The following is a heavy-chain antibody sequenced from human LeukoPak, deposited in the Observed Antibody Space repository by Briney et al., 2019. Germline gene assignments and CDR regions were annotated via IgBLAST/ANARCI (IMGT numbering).Heavy chain of an antibody. CDR1: GYSISSGYY. CDR3: ARPRGSYSDWYFDL. D-gene: IGHD1-26*01. V-gene: IGHV4-38-2*01. Sequence: PSETLSLTCAVSGYSISSGYYWGWIRQPPGKGLEWIGSVYHSGSTYYNPSLKSRVTLSVDTSKNQFSLKLSSVTAADTAVYYCARPRGSYSDWYFDLWGRGTLVTVSS. CDR2: VYHSGST. J-gene: IGHJ2*01.